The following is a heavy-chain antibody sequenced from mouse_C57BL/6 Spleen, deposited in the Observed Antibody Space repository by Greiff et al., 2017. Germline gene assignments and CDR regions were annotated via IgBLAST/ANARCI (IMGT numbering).Heavy chain of an antibody. J-gene: IGHJ2*01. CDR3: ARAKTGIFDY. CDR1: GYSITSGYY. Sequence: DVQLQESGPGLVKPSQSLSLTCSVTGYSITSGYYWNWIRQFPGNKLEWMGYISYDGSNNYNPSLKNRISITRDTSKNQFFLKLNSVTTEDTATYYCARAKTGIFDYWGQGTTLTVSS. V-gene: IGHV3-6*01. D-gene: IGHD4-1*01. CDR2: ISYDGSN.